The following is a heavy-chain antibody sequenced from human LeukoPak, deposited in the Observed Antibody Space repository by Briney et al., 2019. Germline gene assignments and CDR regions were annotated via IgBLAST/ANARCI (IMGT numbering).Heavy chain of an antibody. CDR2: MYYSGST. Sequence: KPSETLSLTCSVSGDSIRSGSHYWGWIRQPPGRGLQWIATMYYSGSTDYNPSLKSRITISVDTSKNQFSLNLRSVTAADTAVYYCANYQDYGDYLHDAFDIWGQGTMVTVSS. CDR1: GDSIRSGSHY. D-gene: IGHD4-17*01. CDR3: ANYQDYGDYLHDAFDI. V-gene: IGHV4-39*01. J-gene: IGHJ3*02.